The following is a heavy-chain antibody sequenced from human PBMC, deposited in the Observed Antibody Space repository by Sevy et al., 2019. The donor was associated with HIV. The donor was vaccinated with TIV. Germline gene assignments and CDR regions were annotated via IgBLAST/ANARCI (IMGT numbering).Heavy chain of an antibody. D-gene: IGHD1-26*01. CDR1: EFTFSSYW. J-gene: IGHJ6*02. CDR3: ARSGGSYDYGMDV. Sequence: GGSLRLSCAASEFTFSSYWMSWVRQAPGKGLEWVANIKQDGSEKYYVDSVKGRFTISRDNSKNSLYLQMNSLRAEDTAVYYCARSGGSYDYGMDVWGQGTTVTVSS. CDR2: IKQDGSEK. V-gene: IGHV3-7*01.